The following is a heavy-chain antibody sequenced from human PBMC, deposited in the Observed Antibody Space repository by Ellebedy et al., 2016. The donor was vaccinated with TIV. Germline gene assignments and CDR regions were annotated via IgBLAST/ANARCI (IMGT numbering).Heavy chain of an antibody. J-gene: IGHJ4*02. D-gene: IGHD2-2*01. V-gene: IGHV1-8*01. Sequence: ASVKVSCXASGYNFTTYDINWVRQAAGQGLEWMGWMNPQSGKTGFAHQFQGRVAMTRDTPISTAYMELASLTSEDTAVYYCARCPRGNATKDYWGQGTLVTVSS. CDR1: GYNFTTYD. CDR3: ARCPRGNATKDY. CDR2: MNPQSGKT.